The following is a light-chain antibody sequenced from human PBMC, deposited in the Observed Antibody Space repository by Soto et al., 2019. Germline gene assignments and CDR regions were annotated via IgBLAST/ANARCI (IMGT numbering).Light chain of an antibody. J-gene: IGKJ5*01. CDR1: QGISSY. CDR2: AAS. V-gene: IGKV1-9*01. CDR3: QGLNDYPIT. Sequence: DIQLTQSPSFLSASVGDRVTITCRASQGISSYLAWYQKKPGKAPKFLIYAASTLRGGVPSRFSGSGSGTELTLTISSLQPEDFATYYCQGLNDYPITFGQGTRLEIK.